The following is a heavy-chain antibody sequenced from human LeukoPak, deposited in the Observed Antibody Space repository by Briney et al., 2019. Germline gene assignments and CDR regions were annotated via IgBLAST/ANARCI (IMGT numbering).Heavy chain of an antibody. J-gene: IGHJ4*02. D-gene: IGHD5-24*01. Sequence: PGGSLTLSCAAAGFTLSSYAMNWVRQTPGEGLEWVSGMSASGGTTYADSVKDRFTISRDTSKNTLYLQMDALRAEDTAIYFCAKEIGRGDYNRCDYWGQGTPVTVSS. CDR3: AKEIGRGDYNRCDY. CDR1: GFTLSSYA. V-gene: IGHV3-23*01. CDR2: MSASGGTT.